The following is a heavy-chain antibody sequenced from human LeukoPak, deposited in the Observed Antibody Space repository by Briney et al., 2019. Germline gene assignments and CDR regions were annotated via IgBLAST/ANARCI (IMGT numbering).Heavy chain of an antibody. CDR3: ARQRAGFTVTTSDY. CDR1: GFIFTSYS. Sequence: GASLRLSCAASGFIFTSYSMNWVRQAPGKGLEWVSYISSSSTIYYADSVKGRFTISRDNAKNSLYLQMNSLRAEDTAVYYCARQRAGFTVTTSDYWGQGTLVTVSS. J-gene: IGHJ4*02. V-gene: IGHV3-48*01. D-gene: IGHD4-17*01. CDR2: ISSSSTI.